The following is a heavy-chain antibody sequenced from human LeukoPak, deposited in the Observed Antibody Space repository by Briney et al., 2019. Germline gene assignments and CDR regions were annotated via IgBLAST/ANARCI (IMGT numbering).Heavy chain of an antibody. CDR3: ARVGFWSAYLNWFDP. Sequence: SETLSLTCTVSGGSISNYYWSWIRQPPGKGLEWIGYIYYSGSTNYNPSLKSRVTISVDTSKNQFSLKLNPVTAADTAVYYCARVGFWSAYLNWFDPWGQGTLVTVSS. V-gene: IGHV4-59*01. D-gene: IGHD3-3*01. CDR1: GGSISNYY. J-gene: IGHJ5*02. CDR2: IYYSGST.